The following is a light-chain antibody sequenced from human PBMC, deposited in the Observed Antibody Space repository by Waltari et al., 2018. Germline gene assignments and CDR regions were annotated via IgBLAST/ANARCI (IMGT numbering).Light chain of an antibody. Sequence: QSVLTQPPSVSGAPGQWVTISCTGSSSNIGAGYDVHWYQQRPGTAPKLLIYGNSNRPSGVPDRFSGSKSGTSASLAITGLQAEDEADYYCQSYDSSLSGSRVFGGGTKLTVL. CDR1: SSNIGAGYD. V-gene: IGLV1-40*01. CDR3: QSYDSSLSGSRV. CDR2: GNS. J-gene: IGLJ3*02.